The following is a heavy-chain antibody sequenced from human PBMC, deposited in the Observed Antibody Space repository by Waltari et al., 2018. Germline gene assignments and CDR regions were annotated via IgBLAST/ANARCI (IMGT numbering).Heavy chain of an antibody. CDR2: ISAYNGDT. D-gene: IGHD3-9*01. CDR1: GYTFTSYG. V-gene: IGHV1-18*01. J-gene: IGHJ4*02. CDR3: ARGDDILTGYYKGLDY. Sequence: QVQLVQSGAEVKKPGASVKVSCKASGYTFTSYGISWVRTAPGQGLEWMGWISAYNGDTKYTQKLQGRVTMSTDTSTTTAYMELRSLRSDDTAVYYCARGDDILTGYYKGLDYWGQGTLVAVSS.